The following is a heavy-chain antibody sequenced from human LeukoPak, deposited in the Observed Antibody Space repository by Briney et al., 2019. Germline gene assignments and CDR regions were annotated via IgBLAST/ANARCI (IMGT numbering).Heavy chain of an antibody. Sequence: GGSLRLSCAASGFTFSNFWMHWVRQVPGKGLVWVARVDSDGSATNYADSVKGRFTISRDNAKNTVYLQMNSLRADDTAIYSCTRSTFDPWGEGALVTVSS. J-gene: IGHJ5*02. CDR1: GFTFSNFW. V-gene: IGHV3-74*01. CDR3: TRSTFDP. CDR2: VDSDGSAT.